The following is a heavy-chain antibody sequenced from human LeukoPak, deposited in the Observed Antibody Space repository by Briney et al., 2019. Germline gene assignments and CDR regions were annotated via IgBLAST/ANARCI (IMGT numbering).Heavy chain of an antibody. CDR3: ARNETSGYFDI. V-gene: IGHV4-39*01. Sequence: SETLSLTCTVSGGSISSSTHYWGWIRQSPGKGLAWIGSMYNSGSISYNPSLRSRVTITVDTSKNQFSLNFNSVTAADTALYFCARNETSGYFDIWGQGTMVTVSS. J-gene: IGHJ3*02. D-gene: IGHD3-22*01. CDR1: GGSISSSTHY. CDR2: MYNSGSI.